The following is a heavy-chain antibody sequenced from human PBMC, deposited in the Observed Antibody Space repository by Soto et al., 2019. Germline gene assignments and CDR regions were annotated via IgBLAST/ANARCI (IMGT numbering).Heavy chain of an antibody. Sequence: GASVKVSCKASGYTFTGYYMHWVRQAPGQGLEWMGWINPNSGGTNYAQKFQGRVTMTRDTSISTAYMELSRLRSDDTAVYYCARHHCSGGSCPILDSRFDPWGQGTLVTVSS. J-gene: IGHJ5*02. D-gene: IGHD2-15*01. CDR1: GYTFTGYY. CDR2: INPNSGGT. CDR3: ARHHCSGGSCPILDSRFDP. V-gene: IGHV1-2*02.